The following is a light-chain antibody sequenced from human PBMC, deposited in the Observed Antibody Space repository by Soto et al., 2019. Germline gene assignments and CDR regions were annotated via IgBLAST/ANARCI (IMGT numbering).Light chain of an antibody. Sequence: IVMTQAPATLSVSPGERATLSCRASQNISVYLAWYRQKPGHAPRLLTYAASNRATGIPARFSGSGSGTDFTLTISSLEPEDFAVYYCQQRNTWPPGITFGQGTRLQIK. V-gene: IGKV3-11*01. J-gene: IGKJ5*01. CDR3: QQRNTWPPGIT. CDR2: AAS. CDR1: QNISVY.